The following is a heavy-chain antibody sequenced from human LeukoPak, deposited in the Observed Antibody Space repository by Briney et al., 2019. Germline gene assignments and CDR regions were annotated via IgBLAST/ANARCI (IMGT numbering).Heavy chain of an antibody. Sequence: PGGSLRLSCAASGFTFDDYAIHWVRHGPGKGLEWIALISGDGGSTYYADSVKGRFTISRDNSKNSLFLQMNSLRSEDTALYYCAKDRDMITFGGTDSWGQGTLVTVYS. J-gene: IGHJ4*02. CDR1: GFTFDDYA. D-gene: IGHD3-16*01. CDR3: AKDRDMITFGGTDS. CDR2: ISGDGGST. V-gene: IGHV3-43*02.